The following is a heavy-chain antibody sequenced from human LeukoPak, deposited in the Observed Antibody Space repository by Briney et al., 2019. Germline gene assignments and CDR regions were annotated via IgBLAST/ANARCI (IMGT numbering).Heavy chain of an antibody. CDR2: ISGSGFDT. Sequence: GGSLRLSCTGPGFDFANYAMSWVRQAPGKGLEWISSISGSGFDTYLADSVKGRFTISRDNSRNTLYLHMNSLRADDTAMYYCGRGGLPDIVVMVAAPPAYWRQGTQVTVSS. V-gene: IGHV3-23*01. CDR3: GRGGLPDIVVMVAAPPAY. D-gene: IGHD2-15*01. CDR1: GFDFANYA. J-gene: IGHJ4*02.